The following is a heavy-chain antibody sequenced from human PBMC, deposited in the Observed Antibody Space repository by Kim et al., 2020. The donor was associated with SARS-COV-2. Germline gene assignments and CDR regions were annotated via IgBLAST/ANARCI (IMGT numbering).Heavy chain of an antibody. CDR3: ARSFGDFWSGYLNWFDP. CDR2: IYHSGST. V-gene: IGHV4-30-2*01. J-gene: IGHJ5*02. Sequence: SETLSLTCAVSGGSISSGGYSWSWIRQPPGKGLEWIGYIYHSGSTYYNPSLKSRVTISVDRSKNQFSLKLSSVTAADTAVYYCARSFGDFWSGYLNWFDPWGQGTLVTVSS. CDR1: GGSISSGGYS. D-gene: IGHD3-3*01.